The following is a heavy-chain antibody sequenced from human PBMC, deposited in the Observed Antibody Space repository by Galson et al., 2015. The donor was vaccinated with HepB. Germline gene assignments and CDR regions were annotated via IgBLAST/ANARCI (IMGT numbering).Heavy chain of an antibody. D-gene: IGHD3-9*01. CDR1: GYTFTSYG. CDR2: ISAYNGNT. J-gene: IGHJ3*02. Sequence: SVKVSCKASGYTFTSYGISWVRQAPGQGLEWMGWISAYNGNTNYAQKLQGRVTMTTDTSTSTAYMELRSLRSDDTAVYYCATLPHFDWLGPDAFDIWGQGTMVTVSS. V-gene: IGHV1-18*04. CDR3: ATLPHFDWLGPDAFDI.